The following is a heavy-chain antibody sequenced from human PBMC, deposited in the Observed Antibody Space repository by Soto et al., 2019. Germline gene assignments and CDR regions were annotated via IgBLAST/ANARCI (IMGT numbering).Heavy chain of an antibody. CDR1: GGSIRTSGYY. D-gene: IGHD2-15*01. J-gene: IGHJ5*02. CDR2: VFYSGTT. CDR3: ARHRYSSGGSCYHFDNWFDP. V-gene: IGHV4-39*01. Sequence: LHLQESGPGLVKPSETLSLTCSVSGGSIRTSGYYWGWIRQPPGKGLEWIGSVFYSGTTYHNPSLESRVTISVDTSKNQFSLKLTSVTAADTALYYCARHRYSSGGSCYHFDNWFDPWGQGTLVTVSS.